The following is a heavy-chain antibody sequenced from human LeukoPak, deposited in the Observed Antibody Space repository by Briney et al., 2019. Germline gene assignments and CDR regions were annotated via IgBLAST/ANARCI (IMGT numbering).Heavy chain of an antibody. CDR2: IYYSGST. Sequence: SETLSLTCTVSGGSISSYYWSWIRQPPGKGLEWIGYIYYSGSTNYNPSLKSRVTISVDTSKYQFSLKLSSVTAADTAVYYCARLGSSGYSGIDYWGQGTLVTVSS. V-gene: IGHV4-59*08. CDR3: ARLGSSGYSGIDY. CDR1: GGSISSYY. J-gene: IGHJ4*02. D-gene: IGHD3-22*01.